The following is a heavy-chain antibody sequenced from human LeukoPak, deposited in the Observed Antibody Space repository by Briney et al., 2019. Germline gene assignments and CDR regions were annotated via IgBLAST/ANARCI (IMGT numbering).Heavy chain of an antibody. V-gene: IGHV3-15*01. D-gene: IGHD3-22*01. CDR1: GFTFSNAW. CDR2: IKSKTDGGTT. J-gene: IGHJ5*02. Sequence: KPGGSLRLSCAASGFTFSNAWMSWVRQAPGKGLEWVGRIKSKTDGGTTDYAAPVKGRFTISRDDSKNTLYLQMNSLKTEDTAVYYCTTRSKYYYDSSGYYHWGQGTLVTVSS. CDR3: TTRSKYYYDSSGYYH.